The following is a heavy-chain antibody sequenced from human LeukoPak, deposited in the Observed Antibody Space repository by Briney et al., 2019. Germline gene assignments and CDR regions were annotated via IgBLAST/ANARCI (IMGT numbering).Heavy chain of an antibody. CDR2: TYYRSKWYN. J-gene: IGHJ4*02. CDR1: GDSVSSNSAA. Sequence: PSQTLSLTCVISGDSVSSNSAAWNWIRQSPSRGLEWLGRTYYRSKWYNDYAVSVKSRISINPDTSKNQSSLQVNSVTPEDTGVYYCAREDTTGTTFDYWGQGTLVTVSS. D-gene: IGHD1-7*01. CDR3: AREDTTGTTFDY. V-gene: IGHV6-1*01.